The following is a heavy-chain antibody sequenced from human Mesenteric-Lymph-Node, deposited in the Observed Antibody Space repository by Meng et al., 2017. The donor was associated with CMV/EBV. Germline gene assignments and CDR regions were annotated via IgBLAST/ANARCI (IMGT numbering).Heavy chain of an antibody. CDR3: AREDCISTTCFTLGLDH. CDR1: GYSFSSYN. CDR2: INPNGGST. V-gene: IGHV1-46*01. D-gene: IGHD2-2*02. Sequence: ASVKVSCKASGYSFSSYNMHWVRQAPGQGLEWMGIINPNGGSTAYAQKFQGRLTVTSDASASTVYMDLSSLRPEDTAVYFCAREDCISTTCFTLGLDHWGQGTPVTVSS. J-gene: IGHJ4*02.